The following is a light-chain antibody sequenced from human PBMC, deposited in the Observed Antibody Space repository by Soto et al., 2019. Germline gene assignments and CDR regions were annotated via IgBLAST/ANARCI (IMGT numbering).Light chain of an antibody. CDR2: DVS. V-gene: IGLV2-14*03. Sequence: QSALTQPASVSGSPGQSITISCTGTSSDVGAYNYFSWYQQHPGKVPKLMIYDVSDRPSGVSNRFSGSKSGNTASLTISGLQAEDEADYYCSSFTRSNSYVFGTGTKLTVL. CDR1: SSDVGAYNY. CDR3: SSFTRSNSYV. J-gene: IGLJ1*01.